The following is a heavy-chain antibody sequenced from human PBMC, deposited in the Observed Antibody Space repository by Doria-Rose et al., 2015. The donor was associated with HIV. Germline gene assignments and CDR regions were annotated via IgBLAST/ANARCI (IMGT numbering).Heavy chain of an antibody. CDR3: ARIKSSRWYHKYYFDF. Sequence: ESGPVLVKPTETLTLTCTVSGVSLSSPGMGVSWIRQPPGKALEWLANMFSDDERSYKPSLKSRLTISRDTANSQVVLTMTDMYPVDTATYYCARIKSSRWYHKYYFDFWGQGDLVTVSS. D-gene: IGHD6-13*01. CDR1: GVSLSSPGMG. J-gene: IGHJ4*02. V-gene: IGHV2-26*01. CDR2: MFSDDER.